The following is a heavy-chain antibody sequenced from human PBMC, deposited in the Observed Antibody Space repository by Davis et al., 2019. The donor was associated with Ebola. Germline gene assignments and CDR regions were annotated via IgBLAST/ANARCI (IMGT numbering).Heavy chain of an antibody. D-gene: IGHD3-16*01. CDR1: GYSFTSYR. V-gene: IGHV5-51*01. J-gene: IGHJ6*02. CDR3: ARWGRLSYYGMDV. Sequence: GESLKISCKGSGYSFTSYRIGWVRQLPGKGLEWMGIIYPDDSYNRYSPSFQGQVTISADKSISTAYLQWSSLKASDTAMYYCARWGRLSYYGMDVWGQGTTVTVSS. CDR2: IYPDDSYN.